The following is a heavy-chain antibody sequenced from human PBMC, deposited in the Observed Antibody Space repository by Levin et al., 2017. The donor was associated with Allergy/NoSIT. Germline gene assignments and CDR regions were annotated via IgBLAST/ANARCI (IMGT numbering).Heavy chain of an antibody. D-gene: IGHD2-15*01. V-gene: IGHV1-2*02. CDR1: GYTFTDYY. J-gene: IGHJ3*02. CDR3: ARWGILGRGAFDI. Sequence: ASVKVSCKASGYTFTDYYIQWVRQAPGQGLEWMGWINPNNFETNYAQKFQGRVTMTRDTSINTAYMELSSLRSDDTAVYYCARWGILGRGAFDIWGQGTMVTVSS. CDR2: INPNNFET.